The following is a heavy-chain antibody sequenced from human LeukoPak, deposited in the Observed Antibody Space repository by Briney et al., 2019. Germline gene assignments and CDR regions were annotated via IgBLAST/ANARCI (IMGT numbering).Heavy chain of an antibody. J-gene: IGHJ3*02. V-gene: IGHV3-30*04. CDR2: ISYDGTNK. CDR1: GFTFSTYA. CDR3: ARDFGGILTGGDAFDI. D-gene: IGHD3-9*01. Sequence: QPGGSLRLSCAASGFTFSTYALHWVSQAPGKGLEWLAVISYDGTNKSYADSVKGRFSISRDNSKNTLFLQMNSLRPEDTAVYYCARDFGGILTGGDAFDIWGQGTLVSVSS.